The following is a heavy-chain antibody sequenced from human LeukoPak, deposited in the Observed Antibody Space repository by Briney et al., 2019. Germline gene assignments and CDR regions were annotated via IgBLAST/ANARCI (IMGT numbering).Heavy chain of an antibody. D-gene: IGHD6-13*01. CDR1: GYTFTGYY. V-gene: IGHV1-2*02. J-gene: IGHJ4*02. CDR3: ARDFLGSSWFFDY. CDR2: INPNTGGT. Sequence: ASVKVSCKASGYTFTGYYMHWLRQAPGQGLEWMGWINPNTGGTNYAQKFQGRVTMTRDTSITTAFMDLSNLRSDDTAVYYCARDFLGSSWFFDYWGQGTLVTVSS.